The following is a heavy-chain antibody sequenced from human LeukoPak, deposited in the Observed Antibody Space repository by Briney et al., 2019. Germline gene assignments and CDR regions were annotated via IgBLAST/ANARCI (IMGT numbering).Heavy chain of an antibody. V-gene: IGHV3-21*01. CDR2: ISSSSNYI. CDR1: GFTFSYYS. J-gene: IGHJ4*02. CDR3: ARDRWFGELLYPLDY. D-gene: IGHD3-10*01. Sequence: VGSLRLSCAASGFTFSYYSMNWVRQAPGKGLEWVSSISSSSNYIYYADSVKGRFTISRDNAKNSLYLQMNSLRAEDTAVFYCARDRWFGELLYPLDYWGQGTLVTVSS.